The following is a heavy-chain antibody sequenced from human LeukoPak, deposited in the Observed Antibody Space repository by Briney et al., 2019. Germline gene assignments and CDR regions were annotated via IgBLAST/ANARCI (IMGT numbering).Heavy chain of an antibody. Sequence: SETLFLTCAVSGYSISSGYYWGWIRQPPGKGLEWIGSIYHSGSTYYNPSLKSRVTISVDTSKNQFSLKLSSVTAADTAVYYCARVSTGWFDPWGQGTLVTVSS. CDR1: GYSISSGYY. CDR3: ARVSTGWFDP. D-gene: IGHD2-8*02. CDR2: IYHSGST. J-gene: IGHJ5*02. V-gene: IGHV4-38-2*01.